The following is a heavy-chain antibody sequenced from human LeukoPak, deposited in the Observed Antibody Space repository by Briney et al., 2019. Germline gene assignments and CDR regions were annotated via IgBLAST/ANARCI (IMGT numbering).Heavy chain of an antibody. CDR1: GGSISSYY. J-gene: IGHJ4*02. D-gene: IGHD1-26*01. CDR2: IYYSGST. Sequence: SETLSLTCTVSGGSISSYYWSWIRQPPGKGLEWIGYIYYSGSTNYNPSLKSRVTISVDTSKNQFSLKLSSATAADTAVYYCAGGGSYYSFYYFDYWGQGTLVTVSS. CDR3: AGGGSYYSFYYFDY. V-gene: IGHV4-59*08.